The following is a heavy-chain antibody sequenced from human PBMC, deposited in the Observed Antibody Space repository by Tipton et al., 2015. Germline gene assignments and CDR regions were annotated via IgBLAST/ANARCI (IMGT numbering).Heavy chain of an antibody. Sequence: TLSLTCTVSGGSISSGAYYWSWIRQHPGKGLEWIGYIYYSGSTYYNPSLKSRVTISVDTSKNQFSLKLSSVTAADTAVYYCAREFCGGDCSFSYYYGMDVWGQGTTVTVSS. CDR2: IYYSGST. CDR3: AREFCGGDCSFSYYYGMDV. D-gene: IGHD2-21*02. J-gene: IGHJ6*02. CDR1: GGSISSGAYY. V-gene: IGHV4-31*03.